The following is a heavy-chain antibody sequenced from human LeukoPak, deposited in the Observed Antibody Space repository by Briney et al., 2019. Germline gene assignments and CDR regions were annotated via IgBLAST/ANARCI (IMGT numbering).Heavy chain of an antibody. CDR1: GFTFSSYA. J-gene: IGHJ4*02. Sequence: GGSLRLSCAASGFTFSSYAMSWVRQAPGKGLEWVSAISGSGGSTYYADSVKGRFTISRDNSKNTLYLQMNSLRAEDTAVYYCARKGYYDSSTDYWGRGTLVTVSS. CDR3: ARKGYYDSSTDY. V-gene: IGHV3-23*01. CDR2: ISGSGGST. D-gene: IGHD3-22*01.